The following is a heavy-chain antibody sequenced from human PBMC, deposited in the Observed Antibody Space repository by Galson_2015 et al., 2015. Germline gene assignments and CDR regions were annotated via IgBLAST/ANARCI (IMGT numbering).Heavy chain of an antibody. CDR1: GYTFTSYA. D-gene: IGHD2-15*01. J-gene: IGHJ5*02. CDR3: ARSPLGYCSGGSCRTNWFDP. CDR2: INAGNGNT. Sequence: SVKVSCKASGYTFTSYAMHWVCQAPGQRLEWMGWINAGNGNTKYSQKFQGRVTITRDTSASTAYMELSSLRSEDTAVYYCARSPLGYCSGGSCRTNWFDPWGQGTLVTVSS. V-gene: IGHV1-3*01.